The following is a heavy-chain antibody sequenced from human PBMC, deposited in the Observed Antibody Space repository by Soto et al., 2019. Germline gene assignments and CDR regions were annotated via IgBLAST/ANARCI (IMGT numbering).Heavy chain of an antibody. CDR1: GFTFGRSW. D-gene: IGHD2-15*01. CDR2: IKPDGSEK. V-gene: IGHV3-7*04. Sequence: EVQLVESGGGLAQPGASLRLSCAASGFTFGRSWMTWVRQAPGKGLEWVANIKPDGSEKDYVDSVKGRFTISRDNAQNSLYLQLNGLRVEDTAVYYCARDSGRGWAFDIWGQGTMVTVSS. CDR3: ARDSGRGWAFDI. J-gene: IGHJ3*02.